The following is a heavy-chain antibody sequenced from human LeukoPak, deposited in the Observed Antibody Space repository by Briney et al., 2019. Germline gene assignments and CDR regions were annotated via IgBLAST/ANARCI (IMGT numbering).Heavy chain of an antibody. V-gene: IGHV1-2*02. Sequence: GASVKVSCKASGYTFTGYYMHWVRQAPGQGLAWMGWINPNSGVTNYAQKFQGRVTMTRDTSISTAYMELSSLRSDDTAVYYCARDLFTPYGGNSGFHFDYWVQAALVTVSS. J-gene: IGHJ4*02. CDR1: GYTFTGYY. CDR2: INPNSGVT. D-gene: IGHD4-23*01. CDR3: ARDLFTPYGGNSGFHFDY.